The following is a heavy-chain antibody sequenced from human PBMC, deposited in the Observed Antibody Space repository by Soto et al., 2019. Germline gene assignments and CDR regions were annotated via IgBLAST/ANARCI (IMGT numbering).Heavy chain of an antibody. CDR3: ARATWLPLPSFDP. CDR1: GFSCSNYW. Sequence: EVHLVESGGGLVQPGGSLRLSCAASGFSCSNYWMSWVRQARGKGLEWVATIKQDGSEKYSVDSVKGRFTISRDNAKNSLYLQMNSLRAEDTAVYYSARATWLPLPSFDPRGQGTLVTVSS. CDR2: IKQDGSEK. J-gene: IGHJ5*02. D-gene: IGHD5-18*01. V-gene: IGHV3-7*04.